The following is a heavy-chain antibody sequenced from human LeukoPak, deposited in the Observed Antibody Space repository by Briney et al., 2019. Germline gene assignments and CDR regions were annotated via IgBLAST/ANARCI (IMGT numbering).Heavy chain of an antibody. D-gene: IGHD6-13*01. CDR3: ARDKIAAAGTDYYYGMDV. CDR1: GFTFSSYN. CDR2: IGSSSSYI. Sequence: GGSLRLSCAASGFTFSSYNMTSVRQAPGKGLGWVSSIGSSSSYIYYADSVKGQFTITRDNAKNSLYLQMNSLRAEDTAVYYCARDKIAAAGTDYYYGMDVWGQGTTVTVSS. J-gene: IGHJ6*02. V-gene: IGHV3-21*01.